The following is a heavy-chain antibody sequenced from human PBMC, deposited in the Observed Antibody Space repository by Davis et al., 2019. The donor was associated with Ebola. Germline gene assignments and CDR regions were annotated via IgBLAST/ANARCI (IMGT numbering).Heavy chain of an antibody. V-gene: IGHV1-69*06. J-gene: IGHJ6*02. CDR1: GYTFTSYG. CDR3: TSYSKTKTYYYYGMDV. D-gene: IGHD2-21*01. CDR2: IIPIFGTA. Sequence: AASVKVSCKASGYTFTSYGISWVRQAPGQGLEWMGGIIPIFGTANYAQKFQGRVTITADKSTSTAYMELSSLRSEDTAVYYCTSYSKTKTYYYYGMDVWGQGTTVTVSS.